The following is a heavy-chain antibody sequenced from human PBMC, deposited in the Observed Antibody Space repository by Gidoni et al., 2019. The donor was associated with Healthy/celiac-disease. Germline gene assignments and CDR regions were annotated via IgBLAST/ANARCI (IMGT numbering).Heavy chain of an antibody. CDR3: ARSSEDSSGYYPPNWFDP. Sequence: QVQLQESGPGLVKPSGTLSLTCAVPGGSISSSNWWSWVRQPPGKGLEWIGEIYHSGSTNYNPSLKSLVTISVDKSKNQFSLKLSSVTAADTAVYYCARSSEDSSGYYPPNWFDPWGQGTLVTVSS. CDR1: GGSISSSNW. D-gene: IGHD3-22*01. J-gene: IGHJ5*02. CDR2: IYHSGST. V-gene: IGHV4-4*02.